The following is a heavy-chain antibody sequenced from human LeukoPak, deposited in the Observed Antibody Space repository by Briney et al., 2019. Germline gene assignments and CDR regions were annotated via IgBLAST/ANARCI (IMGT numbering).Heavy chain of an antibody. CDR3: ARGASAHDSGSWLT. CDR1: GGSITSYY. Sequence: PSETLSLTCTVSGGSITSYYWSWIRQPPGKGLEWIGYIYYSGSTNYNPSLKSRVTISVDTSKNQFSLKLSSVTAADTAVYYCARGASAHDSGSWLTWGQGTLVTVSS. J-gene: IGHJ5*02. V-gene: IGHV4-59*01. CDR2: IYYSGST. D-gene: IGHD6-13*01.